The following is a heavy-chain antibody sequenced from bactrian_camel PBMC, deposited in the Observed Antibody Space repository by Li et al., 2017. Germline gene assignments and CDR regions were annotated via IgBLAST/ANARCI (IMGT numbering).Heavy chain of an antibody. J-gene: IGHJ6*01. V-gene: IGHV3S39*01. CDR3: AADWCDCYSGSWCRGQPDFGY. CDR2: IDSDDRST. Sequence: QLVESGGGSVQAGGSLRLSCTASGDTDSITSMGWFRQGPGLEREGVAEIDSDDRSTHYAASVKGRFTISLDNAKNTLYLQMNSLEPEDTAMYSCAADWCDCYSGSWCRGQPDFGYWGQGTQVTVS. CDR1: GDTDSITS. D-gene: IGHD3*01.